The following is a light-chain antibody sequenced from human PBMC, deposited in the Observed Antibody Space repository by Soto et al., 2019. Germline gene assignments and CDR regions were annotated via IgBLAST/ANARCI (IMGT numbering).Light chain of an antibody. Sequence: IHMTQAPSTLSASLGATVTVPXRARQSFGAWFAWYQQQPGXAPKXXXDNXSALPRGGPSRLSGSGSGTKFTLTIASLQPNDFATYYCQQYEAVSVTFGPGTKVDI. CDR3: QQYEAVSVT. V-gene: IGKV1-5*01. CDR2: NXS. CDR1: QSFGAW. J-gene: IGKJ1*01.